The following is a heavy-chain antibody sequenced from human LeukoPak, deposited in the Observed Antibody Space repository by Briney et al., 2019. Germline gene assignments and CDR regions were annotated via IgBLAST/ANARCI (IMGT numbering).Heavy chain of an antibody. D-gene: IGHD5-12*01. Sequence: PGGSLRLSCAASGFTFSSYAMHWVRQAPGKGLEWVAVISYDGSNKYYADSVKGRFTISRDNSKNTLYLQMNSLRAEDTAVYYCARDGIEATIAYWGQGTLVTVSS. V-gene: IGHV3-30-3*01. CDR1: GFTFSSYA. CDR2: ISYDGSNK. J-gene: IGHJ4*02. CDR3: ARDGIEATIAY.